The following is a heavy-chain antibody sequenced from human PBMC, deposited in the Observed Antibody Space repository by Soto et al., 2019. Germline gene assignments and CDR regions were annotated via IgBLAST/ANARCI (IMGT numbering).Heavy chain of an antibody. J-gene: IGHJ5*02. CDR2: IKSKTDGGTT. CDR3: TIPRGPMIRP. CDR1: GFTFSNAW. V-gene: IGHV3-15*01. D-gene: IGHD3-22*01. Sequence: PWGSLRLSCTASGFTFSNAWMTWVRQAPGKGLEWVGRIKSKTDGGTTDYAAPVKGRFTISRDDSKNTMYLQMNSLKTEDTAVYYCTIPRGPMIRPWGQGTLVTVSS.